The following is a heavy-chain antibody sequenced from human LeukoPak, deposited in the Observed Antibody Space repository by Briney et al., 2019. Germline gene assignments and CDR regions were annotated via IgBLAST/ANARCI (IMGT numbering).Heavy chain of an antibody. CDR3: ARGIAAAGTGY. CDR1: GFTFSSYE. CDR2: ISSSGSTI. Sequence: GGSLRLSCAASGFTFSSYEMNWVRQAPGKGLEWVSYISSSGSTIYYADSVKGRFTISRDNAKNSLYLQMNSLRAEDTAVYYCARGIAAAGTGYWGQGTLVTVSS. V-gene: IGHV3-48*03. D-gene: IGHD6-13*01. J-gene: IGHJ4*02.